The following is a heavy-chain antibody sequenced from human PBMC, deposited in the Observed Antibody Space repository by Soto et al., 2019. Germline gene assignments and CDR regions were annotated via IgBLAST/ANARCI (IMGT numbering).Heavy chain of an antibody. CDR1: GFTFRSFA. V-gene: IGHV3-23*01. Sequence: EVHLSESGGGLVQPGGSLRLSCVASGFTFRSFAMSWVRQGPGKGLEWVSAISASGVTTHYADSVKGRFTFSRDNSNNTLFLQMNSLRAEDTAVYYCAKGPPANPKRYFDSWVQGTLVTVSS. CDR2: ISASGVTT. J-gene: IGHJ4*02. CDR3: AKGPPANPKRYFDS.